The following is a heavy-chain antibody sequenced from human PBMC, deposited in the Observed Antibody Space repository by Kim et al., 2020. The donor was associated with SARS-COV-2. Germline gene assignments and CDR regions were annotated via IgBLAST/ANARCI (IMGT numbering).Heavy chain of an antibody. Sequence: SETLSLTCTVSGYSISSGYYWGWIRQPPGKGLEWIGSIYHSGSTYYNPSLKSRVTISVDTSKNQFSLKLSSVTAADTAVYYCARVAREYGILTGSLYFDYWGQGTRVTVSA. D-gene: IGHD3-9*01. V-gene: IGHV4-38-2*02. CDR2: IYHSGST. CDR3: ARVAREYGILTGSLYFDY. J-gene: IGHJ4*02. CDR1: GYSISSGYY.